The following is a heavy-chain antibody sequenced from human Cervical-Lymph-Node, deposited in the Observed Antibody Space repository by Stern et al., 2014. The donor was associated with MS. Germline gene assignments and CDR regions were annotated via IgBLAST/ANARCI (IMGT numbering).Heavy chain of an antibody. J-gene: IGHJ4*02. CDR2: ISNFGTST. Sequence: EVQLLESGGDVIQPGGTLSLSCVGSGFDFTSHAMTWVRQAPGKGLECVSVISNFGTSTYYADSVKGRFTISRDNSNNTLFLQMAGLRAEDTAVYFCAKDPPGLYRPVDSWGQGTLVIVSS. V-gene: IGHV3-23*01. CDR1: GFDFTSHA. D-gene: IGHD4-11*01. CDR3: AKDPPGLYRPVDS.